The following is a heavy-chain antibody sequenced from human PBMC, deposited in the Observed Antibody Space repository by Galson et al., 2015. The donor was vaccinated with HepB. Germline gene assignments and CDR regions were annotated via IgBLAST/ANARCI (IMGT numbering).Heavy chain of an antibody. V-gene: IGHV1-2*04. CDR1: GYSFNDFY. CDR2: ISPNSGAT. Sequence: SVKVSCKASGYSFNDFYIHWVRQAPAQGLEWMGWISPNSGATNYAQKFLGSVTMTRETTITTVYMELRRLKSDDTAGYYCARNAYGFNVHNGMDVWGQGTAVTVSS. CDR3: ARNAYGFNVHNGMDV. J-gene: IGHJ6*02. D-gene: IGHD3-10*01.